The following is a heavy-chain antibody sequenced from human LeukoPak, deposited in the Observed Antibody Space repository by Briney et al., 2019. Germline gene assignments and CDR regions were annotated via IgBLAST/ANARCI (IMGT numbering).Heavy chain of an antibody. V-gene: IGHV1-69*13. J-gene: IGHJ4*02. Sequence: ASVKVSCKASGGTFSSTYAISWVRQAPGQGLEWMGGIIPIFGTTSYAQKFQGRVTITAVGSTSTAYMELSSLRTEDTAVYYCATATGGNWGFDFWGQGILVTVSS. CDR1: GGTFSSTYA. CDR2: IIPIFGTT. CDR3: ATATGGNWGFDF. D-gene: IGHD3-16*01.